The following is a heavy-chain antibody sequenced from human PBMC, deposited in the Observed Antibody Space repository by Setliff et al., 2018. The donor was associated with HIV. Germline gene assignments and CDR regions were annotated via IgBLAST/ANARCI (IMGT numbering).Heavy chain of an antibody. J-gene: IGHJ4*02. CDR2: IIPIFGTA. CDR1: GGTFSSHA. CDR3: AAGYCGGDCYSRQSYFDY. Sequence: ASVKVSCKASGGTFSSHAISWVRQAPGQGLEWMGGIIPIFGTANYAQKFQGRVTITADESTSTAYMELSSLRSEDTAVYYCAAGYCGGDCYSRQSYFDYWAQGTLVTVSS. D-gene: IGHD2-21*02. V-gene: IGHV1-69*13.